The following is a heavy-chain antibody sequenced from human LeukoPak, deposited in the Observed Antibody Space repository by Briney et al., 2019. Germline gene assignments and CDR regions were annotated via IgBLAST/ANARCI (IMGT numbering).Heavy chain of an antibody. CDR2: ISAYNGNT. V-gene: IGHV1-18*01. CDR3: ARGPSYIVVVPAAVDAFDI. Sequence: ASVKVSCKASGYTFTSYGISWVRQAPGQGLEWMGWISAYNGNTNYAQKLQGRVTMTTDTSTSTAYKELRSPRSDDTAVYYCARGPSYIVVVPAAVDAFDIWGQGTMVTVSS. J-gene: IGHJ3*02. D-gene: IGHD2-2*01. CDR1: GYTFTSYG.